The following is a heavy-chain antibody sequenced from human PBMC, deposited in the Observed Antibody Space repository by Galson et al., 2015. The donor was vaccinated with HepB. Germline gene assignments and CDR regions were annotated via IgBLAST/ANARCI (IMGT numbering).Heavy chain of an antibody. Sequence: CAISGDSVSSTNTAWNWIRQSPSRGLEWLGRTYYRSKWYNDYAVSVKSRITINPDTSRNQFSLQLNSVTPDDTAVYYCARVEQQVVPTGWFDPWGQGTLVTVSS. V-gene: IGHV6-1*01. D-gene: IGHD6-13*01. CDR1: GDSVSSTNTA. CDR2: TYYRSKWYN. CDR3: ARVEQQVVPTGWFDP. J-gene: IGHJ5*02.